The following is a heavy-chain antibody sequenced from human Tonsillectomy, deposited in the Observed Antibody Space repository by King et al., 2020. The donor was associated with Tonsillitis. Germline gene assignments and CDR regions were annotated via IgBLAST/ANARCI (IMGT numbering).Heavy chain of an antibody. D-gene: IGHD6-13*01. CDR2: ISGSGGST. CDR3: AKLGGCSWFYYSFDI. Sequence: VQLQESGGGLVQPGGSLRLSCAASGFTFSSYAMSWVRQAPGKGLDWVSAISGSGGSTYYAVSAKGLFTISRDNFKNTLYRQMNSLCAEDTSVYYCAKLGGCSWFYYSFDIWCQGTMVTVS. V-gene: IGHV3-23*01. J-gene: IGHJ3*02. CDR1: GFTFSSYA.